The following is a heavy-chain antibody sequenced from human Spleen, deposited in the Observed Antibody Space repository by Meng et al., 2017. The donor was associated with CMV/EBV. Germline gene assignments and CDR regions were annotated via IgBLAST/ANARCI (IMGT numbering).Heavy chain of an antibody. V-gene: IGHV3-30-3*01. D-gene: IGHD5-24*01. CDR2: ISYDGSTK. Sequence: GESLKISCAASGFTFSDYAMHWVRQAPGKGLVWVAVISYDGSTKYYADSVKGRFTISRDNSKNSLYLQMNTLRAEDTAVFYCARGPGDGYYSNYFDYWGQGMVVTVSS. CDR3: ARGPGDGYYSNYFDY. J-gene: IGHJ4*02. CDR1: GFTFSDYA.